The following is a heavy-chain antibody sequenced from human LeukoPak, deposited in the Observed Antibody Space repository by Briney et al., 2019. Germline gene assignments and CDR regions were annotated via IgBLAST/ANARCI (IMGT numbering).Heavy chain of an antibody. D-gene: IGHD3-10*01. CDR2: IYYSGST. V-gene: IGHV4-39*07. CDR1: GGTISSSSYY. J-gene: IGHJ6*03. CDR3: AREAVRGVLHYYYYMDV. Sequence: SETLSLTCTVSGGTISSSSYYWGWIRQPPGTGLEWLGSIYYSGSTYYNPSLKSRVTISVDTSKNQFSLKLSSVTAADTAVYYCAREAVRGVLHYYYYMDVWGKGTTVTVSS.